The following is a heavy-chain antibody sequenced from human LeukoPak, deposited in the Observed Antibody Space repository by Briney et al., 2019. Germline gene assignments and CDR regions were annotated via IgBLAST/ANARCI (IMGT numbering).Heavy chain of an antibody. CDR2: IYSGGST. D-gene: IGHD2-2*01. Sequence: GGSLRLSCAASGFTVSSNYMSWVRQAPGKGLEWVSVIYSGGSTYYADSVKGRFTISRDNSKNTLYLQMNSLRAEDTAVYYCAIHCSSTSCLSYWGQGTLVTVS. CDR3: AIHCSSTSCLSY. CDR1: GFTVSSNY. J-gene: IGHJ4*02. V-gene: IGHV3-66*02.